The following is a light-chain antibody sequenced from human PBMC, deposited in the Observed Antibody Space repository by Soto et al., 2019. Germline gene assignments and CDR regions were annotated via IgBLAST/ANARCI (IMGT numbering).Light chain of an antibody. Sequence: EIVLTQSPATLSLSPGERATLSCRASQSVSSNLAWYQQKPGQAPRLLIDDESNRATGIPVRFSGSGSGTDFTLTISSLEPEDFAVDYCQQRRDWPLTFGGGPKVEIK. CDR1: QSVSSN. V-gene: IGKV3-11*01. CDR2: DES. J-gene: IGKJ4*01. CDR3: QQRRDWPLT.